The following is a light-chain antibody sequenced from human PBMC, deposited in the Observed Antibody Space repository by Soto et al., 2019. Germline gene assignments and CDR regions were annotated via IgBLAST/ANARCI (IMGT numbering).Light chain of an antibody. CDR1: QSVSSH. CDR2: DAS. V-gene: IGKV3-11*01. Sequence: EVVLTQSPATLSFSPGERATLSCRASQSVSSHLAWYQQKPGQAPRLLIFDASNRATGIPARFTGSGSGTYFTLTISSLEPEDFAVYYCQQRSNWPLYTFGQGTRLEIK. CDR3: QQRSNWPLYT. J-gene: IGKJ2*01.